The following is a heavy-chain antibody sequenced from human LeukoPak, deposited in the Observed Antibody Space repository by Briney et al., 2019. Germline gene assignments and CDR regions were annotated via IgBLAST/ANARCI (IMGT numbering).Heavy chain of an antibody. CDR1: GYTFTSYG. CDR3: ARNSGSYHVVDY. Sequence: ASVKVSCKASGYTFTSYGISWVQQAPGQGLEWMGWISAYNGNTNYAQKLQGRVTMTTDTSTNTAYMELRSLRSDDTAVYYCARNSGSYHVVDYWGQGTLVTVSS. D-gene: IGHD1-26*01. J-gene: IGHJ4*02. V-gene: IGHV1-18*01. CDR2: ISAYNGNT.